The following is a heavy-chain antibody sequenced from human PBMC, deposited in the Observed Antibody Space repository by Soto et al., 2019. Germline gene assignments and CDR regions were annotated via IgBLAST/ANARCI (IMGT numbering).Heavy chain of an antibody. D-gene: IGHD3-22*01. V-gene: IGHV4-34*01. CDR1: GGSFSGYY. CDR2: INHSGST. Sequence: QVQLQQWGAGLLKPSETLSLTCAVYGGSFSGYYWSWIRQPPGKGLEWIGEINHSGSTNYNPSLRSRVTVSVDTSKNQVSLNLSAVTAADTAVYYCARPPDYYESSGYYDYWGQGTLVTVSS. CDR3: ARPPDYYESSGYYDY. J-gene: IGHJ4*02.